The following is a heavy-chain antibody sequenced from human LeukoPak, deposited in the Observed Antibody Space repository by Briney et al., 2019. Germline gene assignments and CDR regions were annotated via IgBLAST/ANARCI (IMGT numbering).Heavy chain of an antibody. D-gene: IGHD2-15*01. Sequence: ASVKVSCKASGYTFTNYAMHWVRQAPGQRFEWVGWINAANGNTKYSEKFQGRVTITRDTSANTAYMELSSLRSEDTAVYYCARDLGYCSGGSCTEFTYWGQGTLVTVSS. CDR3: ARDLGYCSGGSCTEFTY. J-gene: IGHJ4*02. CDR2: INAANGNT. V-gene: IGHV1-3*01. CDR1: GYTFTNYA.